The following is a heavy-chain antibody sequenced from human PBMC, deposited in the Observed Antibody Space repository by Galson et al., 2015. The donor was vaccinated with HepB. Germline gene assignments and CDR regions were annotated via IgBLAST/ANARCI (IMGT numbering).Heavy chain of an antibody. CDR2: IYYSGST. J-gene: IGHJ4*02. Sequence: SSYYWSWIRQPPGKGLEWIGYIYYSGSTNYNPSLKSRVTISVDTSKNQFSLKLSSVTAADTAVYYCARLIIRAPHFDCWGQGTLVTVSS. V-gene: IGHV4-59*08. CDR3: ARLIIRAPHFDC. D-gene: IGHD3-10*01. CDR1: SSYY.